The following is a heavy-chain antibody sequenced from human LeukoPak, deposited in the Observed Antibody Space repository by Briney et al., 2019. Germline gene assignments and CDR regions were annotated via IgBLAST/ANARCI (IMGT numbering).Heavy chain of an antibody. CDR3: GRAFPPLRTSSAGDL. V-gene: IGHV3-21*01. D-gene: IGHD3-16*01. Sequence: PGWSLRLSCSASGFTFSDYDMNWVRQAPGKGLEWVSSISYLSTHVYYGDSVKGRFSISRDSDKNSLYLQMNSLGAEDTAIYYCGRAFPPLRTSSAGDLWGQGILVTVSS. J-gene: IGHJ4*02. CDR2: ISYLSTHV. CDR1: GFTFSDYD.